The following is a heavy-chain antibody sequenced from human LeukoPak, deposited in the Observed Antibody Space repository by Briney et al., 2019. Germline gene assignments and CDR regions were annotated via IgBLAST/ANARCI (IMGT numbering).Heavy chain of an antibody. D-gene: IGHD3-3*01. CDR3: ARGDYDFWSGYYPDY. CDR1: GFTFSSYS. CDR2: ISSSSSYI. V-gene: IGHV3-21*01. J-gene: IGHJ4*02. Sequence: GGSLRLSCAASGFTFSSYSMNWVRQAPGKGLEWVSSISSSSSYIYYADSVKGRFTISGDNAKNSLYLQMNGLRAEETAVYYCARGDYDFWSGYYPDYWGQGTLVTVSS.